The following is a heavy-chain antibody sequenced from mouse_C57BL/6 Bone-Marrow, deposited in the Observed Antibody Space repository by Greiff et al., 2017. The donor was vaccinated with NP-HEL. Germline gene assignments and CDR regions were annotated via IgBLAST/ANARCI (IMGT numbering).Heavy chain of an antibody. Sequence: QVQLQQSGAELARPGASVKLSCKASGYTFTSYGISWVKQRTGQGLEWIGEIYPRSGNTYYNEKFNGKATLTADKASSTAYMELRSLTSEDSAVYVCARLRGYYYGFDYWGQGTTLTVSS. D-gene: IGHD1-1*01. V-gene: IGHV1-81*01. J-gene: IGHJ2*01. CDR3: ARLRGYYYGFDY. CDR1: GYTFTSYG. CDR2: IYPRSGNT.